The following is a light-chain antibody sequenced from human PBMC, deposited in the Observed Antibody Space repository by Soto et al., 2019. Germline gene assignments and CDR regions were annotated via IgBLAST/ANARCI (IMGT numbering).Light chain of an antibody. CDR3: QQYNTYPHT. V-gene: IGKV1-5*03. Sequence: NQITQPPFTLSASVRDRGTLAFRGSQSVNSWLAWFQQIPGKAPKLLIYKASSLESGVPSRFSGSGSGTEFTLTISSLQPDDFATYYCQQYNTYPHTFGQGTKVDIK. CDR2: KAS. J-gene: IGKJ2*01. CDR1: QSVNSW.